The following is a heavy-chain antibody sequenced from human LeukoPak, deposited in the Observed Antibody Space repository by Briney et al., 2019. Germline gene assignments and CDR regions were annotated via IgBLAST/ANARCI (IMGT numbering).Heavy chain of an antibody. V-gene: IGHV1-2*02. CDR3: ARGSIAATDLDY. Sequence: ASVKVSCKASGYTFTGYYMHWVRQAPGQGLEWMGWINPNSGGTHYAQKFQGRVTMTRDTSISKAYMELSRLRSDDTAVYYCARGSIAATDLDYWGQGTLVTVSS. D-gene: IGHD6-6*01. CDR2: INPNSGGT. J-gene: IGHJ4*02. CDR1: GYTFTGYY.